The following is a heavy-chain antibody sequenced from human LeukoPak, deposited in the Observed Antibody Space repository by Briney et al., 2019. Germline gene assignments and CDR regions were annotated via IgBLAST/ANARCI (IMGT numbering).Heavy chain of an antibody. D-gene: IGHD4-17*01. CDR3: ARENDYGDRCGY. V-gene: IGHV4-34*01. CDR1: GGSLSGYY. CDR2: INHSGST. J-gene: IGHJ4*02. Sequence: PSETLSLTCAVYGGSLSGYYWSWIRQPPGKGLEWIGEINHSGSTNYNPSLKSRVTISVDTSKNQFSLKLSSVTAADTVVYYCARENDYGDRCGYWGQGTLVTVSS.